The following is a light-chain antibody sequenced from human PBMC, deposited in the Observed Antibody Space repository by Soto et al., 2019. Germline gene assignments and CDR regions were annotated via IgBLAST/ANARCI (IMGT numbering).Light chain of an antibody. J-gene: IGKJ4*01. Sequence: EIVLTQSPATLSLSPGERATLSCRASQTIDNYLHWYQQKPGQAPRLLIYDGFYRAAGVPARFSGVGSGTDFTLTISSLEPEDFAFYYCQQRKDWPLPFGGGTRVEI. CDR1: QTIDNY. CDR3: QQRKDWPLP. V-gene: IGKV3-11*01. CDR2: DGF.